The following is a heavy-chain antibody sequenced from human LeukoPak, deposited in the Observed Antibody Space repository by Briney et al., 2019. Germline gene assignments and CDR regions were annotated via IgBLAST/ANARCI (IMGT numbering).Heavy chain of an antibody. Sequence: SETLSLTCGVSGGSISSTNWWTWVRQPPGEGLEWIGEVHLSGRTNYNPSLESRVTMSVDMSENHISLKLTSVTAADTAVYYCAREGGPYRPLDYSGQGTLVTVSP. CDR1: GGSISSTNW. CDR3: AREGGPYRPLDY. CDR2: VHLSGRT. J-gene: IGHJ4*02. V-gene: IGHV4-4*02.